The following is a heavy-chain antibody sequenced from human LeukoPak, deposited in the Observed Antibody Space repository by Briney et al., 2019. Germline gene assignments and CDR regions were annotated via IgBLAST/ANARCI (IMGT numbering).Heavy chain of an antibody. CDR1: GYTFTSYD. CDR2: MNPNSGNT. V-gene: IGHV1-8*01. D-gene: IGHD6-19*01. J-gene: IGHJ5*02. Sequence: GASVKVSCKASGYTFTSYDINWVRQATGQGLEWMGWMNPNSGNTGYAQKFQGRVTMTRNTSISTAYMELSGLRSEDTAVYYCARTPGVAVAGTRAGLDPWGQGTLVTVSS. CDR3: ARTPGVAVAGTRAGLDP.